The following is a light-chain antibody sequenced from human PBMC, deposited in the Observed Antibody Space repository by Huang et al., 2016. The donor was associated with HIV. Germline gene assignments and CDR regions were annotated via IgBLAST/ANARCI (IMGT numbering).Light chain of an antibody. J-gene: IGKJ2*01. CDR1: QSVSSN. CDR2: GAA. V-gene: IGKV3D-15*01. Sequence: EVVMTQSPATLSVSPGERATLSCRASQSVSSNLAWYQQKPGQAPRLLIYGAATRATGIPARFSGSGFGTEFTLTISSLQSEDFAVYYCQQYNNWPPVTFGQGTKLEIK. CDR3: QQYNNWPPVT.